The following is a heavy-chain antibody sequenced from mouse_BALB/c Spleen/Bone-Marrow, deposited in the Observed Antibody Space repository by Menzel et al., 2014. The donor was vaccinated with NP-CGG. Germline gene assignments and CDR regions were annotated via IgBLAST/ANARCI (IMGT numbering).Heavy chain of an antibody. Sequence: EVQLQQSGPELVKPGASVKISCKTSGYTFTEYTIHWVKQSHGKSLEWIGNINPNIGGTTYNQKFKGKATLTVDMSSSTAYVDLRSLTSEDSAVYYCARGRFAYWGQGTLVTVSA. CDR2: INPNIGGT. CDR3: ARGRFAY. V-gene: IGHV1-18*01. J-gene: IGHJ3*01. CDR1: GYTFTEYT.